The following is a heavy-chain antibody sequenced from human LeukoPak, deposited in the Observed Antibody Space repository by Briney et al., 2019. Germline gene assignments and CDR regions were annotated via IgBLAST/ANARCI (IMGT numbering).Heavy chain of an antibody. D-gene: IGHD3-22*01. V-gene: IGHV3-48*04. CDR2: ISSSSSTI. CDR3: ARVFGGYLLGIRTYFDY. J-gene: IGHJ4*02. Sequence: GGSLRLSCAASGFTFSSYSMNWVRQAPGKGMEWVSYISSSSSTIYYADSVKGRFTISRDNAKNSLYLQMNSLRAEDTAVYYCARVFGGYLLGIRTYFDYWGQGTLVTVSS. CDR1: GFTFSSYS.